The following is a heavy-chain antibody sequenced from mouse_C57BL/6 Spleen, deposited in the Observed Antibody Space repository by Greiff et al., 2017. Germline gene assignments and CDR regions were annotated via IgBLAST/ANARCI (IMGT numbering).Heavy chain of an antibody. CDR3: ARPNYYGSSYGGYAMDY. D-gene: IGHD1-1*01. Sequence: EVQLQQSGPVLVKPGASVKMSCKASGYTFTDYYMNWVKQSHGKSLEWIGVINPYNGGTSYNQKFKGKATLTVDKSSSTAYMELNSLTSEDSAVYYCARPNYYGSSYGGYAMDYWGQGTSVTVSS. CDR1: GYTFTDYY. V-gene: IGHV1-19*01. J-gene: IGHJ4*01. CDR2: INPYNGGT.